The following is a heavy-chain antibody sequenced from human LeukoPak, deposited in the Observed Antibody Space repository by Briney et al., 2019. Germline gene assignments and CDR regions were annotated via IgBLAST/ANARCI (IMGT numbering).Heavy chain of an antibody. V-gene: IGHV4-34*01. D-gene: IGHD2-21*01. CDR3: ARGGGLLRY. J-gene: IGHJ4*02. Sequence: SETLSLTCAVYGGSFSGCYWSWIRQPPGKGLEWIGEINHSGSTNYNPSLKSRVTISVDTSKNQFSLKLSSVTAADTAVYYCARGGGLLRYWGQGTLVAVSS. CDR2: INHSGST. CDR1: GGSFSGCY.